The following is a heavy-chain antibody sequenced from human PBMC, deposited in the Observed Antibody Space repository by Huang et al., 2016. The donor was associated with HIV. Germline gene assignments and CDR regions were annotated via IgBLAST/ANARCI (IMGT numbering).Heavy chain of an antibody. J-gene: IGHJ4*02. CDR3: ARDPRIQSWLNFFDY. CDR2: INSDGSST. CDR1: GFIISSYW. D-gene: IGHD3-22*01. Sequence: EVQLVESGGGLVQPGGSLRLSVAAVGFIISSYWMHWVRQAPGKGRVWVSRINSDGSSTSYADSVKCRFTISRDNAKNTLYLQMNSLRAEDTAVYYCARDPRIQSWLNFFDYWGQGTLVSVSS. V-gene: IGHV3-74*01.